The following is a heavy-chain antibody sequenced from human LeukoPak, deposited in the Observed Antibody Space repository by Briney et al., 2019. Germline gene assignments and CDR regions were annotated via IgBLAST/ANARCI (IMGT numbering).Heavy chain of an antibody. J-gene: IGHJ4*02. CDR2: IVPIFGTA. CDR1: GGTFSSYA. CDR3: ARDLVAAAGFDY. D-gene: IGHD6-13*01. Sequence: SVKVSCKASGGTFSSYAISWVRQAPGQGLEWMGGIVPIFGTANYAQKFQGRVTITADESTSTAYMELSSLRSEDTAVYYCARDLVAAAGFDYWGQGTLVTVSS. V-gene: IGHV1-69*01.